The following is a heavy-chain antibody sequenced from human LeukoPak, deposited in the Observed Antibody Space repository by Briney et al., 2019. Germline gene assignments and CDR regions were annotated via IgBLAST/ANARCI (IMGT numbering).Heavy chain of an antibody. V-gene: IGHV4-39*01. CDR3: ARRLSGWYVLDY. J-gene: IGHJ4*02. D-gene: IGHD6-19*01. Sequence: SETLSLTCTVSGGSISSSSYYWGWIRQPPGKGLEWIGSIYYSGSTYYNPSLKSRVTISVDTSKNQFSLKLSSVTAADTAVYYCARRLSGWYVLDYWGQGTLVTVSS. CDR1: GGSISSSSYY. CDR2: IYYSGST.